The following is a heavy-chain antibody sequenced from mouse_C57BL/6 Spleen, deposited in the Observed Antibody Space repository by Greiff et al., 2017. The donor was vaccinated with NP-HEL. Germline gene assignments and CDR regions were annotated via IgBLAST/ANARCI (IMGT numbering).Heavy chain of an antibody. Sequence: EVQLQQSVAELVRPGASVKLSCTASGFNIKNTYMHWVKQRPEQGLEWIGRIDPANGNTKYAPKFQGKATITADTSSSTAYLQLSSLTSEDTAIYYCARSPHYYGSSCYAMDYWGQGTSVTVSS. CDR2: IDPANGNT. D-gene: IGHD1-1*01. CDR3: ARSPHYYGSSCYAMDY. J-gene: IGHJ4*01. V-gene: IGHV14-3*01. CDR1: GFNIKNTY.